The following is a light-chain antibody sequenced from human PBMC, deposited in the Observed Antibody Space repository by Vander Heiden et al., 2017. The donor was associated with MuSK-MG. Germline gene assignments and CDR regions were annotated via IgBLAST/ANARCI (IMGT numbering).Light chain of an antibody. Sequence: DIVMTQSPDPLAESLGARATINCRSSQSVENTSNKKKYVAWYQQKPGQPPKLLIYWASTRESGVPDRFSGSEAGTDFTLSISGLQHEDVATYYCQQYYNTPFTFGPGTNVAI. CDR2: WAS. CDR3: QQYYNTPFT. J-gene: IGKJ3*01. CDR1: QSVENTSNKKKY. V-gene: IGKV4-1*01.